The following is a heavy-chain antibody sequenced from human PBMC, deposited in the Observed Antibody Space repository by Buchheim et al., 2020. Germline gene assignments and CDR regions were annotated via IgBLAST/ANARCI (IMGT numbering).Heavy chain of an antibody. V-gene: IGHV4-34*01. CDR2: INHSGST. CDR3: ARGGGQYRITMVRGAALYWFDP. D-gene: IGHD3-10*01. J-gene: IGHJ5*02. Sequence: QVQLQQWGAGLLKPSETLSLTCAVYGGSFSGYYWSWIRQPPGKGLEWIGEINHSGSTNYNPSLKSRVTISVDTSKNQFSLKLSSVTAADTAVYYCARGGGQYRITMVRGAALYWFDPWGQGTL. CDR1: GGSFSGYY.